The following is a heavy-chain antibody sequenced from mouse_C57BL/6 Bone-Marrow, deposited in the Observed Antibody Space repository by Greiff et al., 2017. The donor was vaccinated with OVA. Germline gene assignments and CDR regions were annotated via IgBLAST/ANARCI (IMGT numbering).Heavy chain of an antibody. CDR1: GYAFTNYL. V-gene: IGHV1-54*01. J-gene: IGHJ4*01. Sequence: QVQLQQSGAELVRPGTSVKVSCKASGYAFTNYLIEWVKQRPGQGLEWIGVINPGSGGTNYNEKFKGKATLTADKSSSTAYMQLSSLTSEDSAVYFCARSRGIPDLLWPGYYAMDYWGQGTSVTVSS. CDR2: INPGSGGT. CDR3: ARSRGIPDLLWPGYYAMDY. D-gene: IGHD2-1*01.